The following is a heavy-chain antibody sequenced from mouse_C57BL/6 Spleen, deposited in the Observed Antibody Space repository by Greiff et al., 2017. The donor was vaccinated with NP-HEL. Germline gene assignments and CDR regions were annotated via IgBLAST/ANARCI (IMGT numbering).Heavy chain of an antibody. J-gene: IGHJ2*01. CDR3: ARDRDYYGPNY. D-gene: IGHD1-1*01. CDR1: GYAFSSSW. CDR2: IYPGDGDT. Sequence: QVQLQQSGPELVKPGASVKISCKASGYAFSSSWMNWVKQRPGKGLEWIGRIYPGDGDTNYNGKFKGKATLTADKSSSTAYMQLSSLTSEDSAVYVCARDRDYYGPNYWGQGTTLTVSS. V-gene: IGHV1-82*01.